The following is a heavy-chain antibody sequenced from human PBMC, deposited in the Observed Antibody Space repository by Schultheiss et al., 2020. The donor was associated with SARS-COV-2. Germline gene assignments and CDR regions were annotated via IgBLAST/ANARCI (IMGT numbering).Heavy chain of an antibody. CDR1: GFTFSDFY. V-gene: IGHV3-23*01. Sequence: GGSLRLSCAASGFTFSDFYMSWIRQAPGKGLEWVSAISGSGGSTYYADSVRGRFTISRHNSKNTLYLQMNSLRAEDTAVYYCARDYCSGGSCYGRDYYGMDVWGQGTTVTVSS. D-gene: IGHD2-15*01. CDR2: ISGSGGST. J-gene: IGHJ6*02. CDR3: ARDYCSGGSCYGRDYYGMDV.